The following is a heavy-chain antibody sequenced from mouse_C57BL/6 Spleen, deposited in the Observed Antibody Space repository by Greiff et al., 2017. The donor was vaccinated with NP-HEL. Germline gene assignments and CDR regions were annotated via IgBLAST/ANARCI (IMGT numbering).Heavy chain of an antibody. V-gene: IGHV5-12*01. J-gene: IGHJ4*01. CDR2: ISNGGGSN. Sequence: EVMLVESGGGLVQPGGSLKLSCAASGFTFSDYYMYWVRQTPEKRLEWVAYISNGGGSNYYPDTVKGRFTISRDNAKNTLYLQMSRLKSEDTAMYYCARLGSSYAMDYWGQGTSVTVSS. CDR1: GFTFSDYY. D-gene: IGHD1-1*01. CDR3: ARLGSSYAMDY.